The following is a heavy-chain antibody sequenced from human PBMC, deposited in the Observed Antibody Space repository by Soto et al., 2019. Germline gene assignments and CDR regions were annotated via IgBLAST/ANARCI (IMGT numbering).Heavy chain of an antibody. V-gene: IGHV3-30-3*01. CDR3: GGGWRRVVGAAMDY. CDR1: GFTFSSYA. J-gene: IGHJ4*02. Sequence: QVQLVESGGGVVQPGRSLRLSCAASGFTFSSYAMHWVRQAPGKGLEWVAVISYDGSNKYYADSVKGRFTISRDNSKNTLYLQMNSLRAEDTAVYYCGGGWRRVVGAAMDYWGQGTLVTVSS. CDR2: ISYDGSNK. D-gene: IGHD2-15*01.